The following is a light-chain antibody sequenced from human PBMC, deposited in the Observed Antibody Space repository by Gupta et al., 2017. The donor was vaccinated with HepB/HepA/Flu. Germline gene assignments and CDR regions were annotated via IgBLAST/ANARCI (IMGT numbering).Light chain of an antibody. Sequence: SYVLTQPPSVSVAPGEPARITCVGNNIGSKSVHWYQQRPGQAPVLVVYDENDRPSGIPERFSGSNSGNTATLTISRAEAGDEADYYCQVWDNTDDPNWVFGGGTKLTVL. CDR3: QVWDNTDDPNWV. CDR1: NIGSKS. CDR2: DEN. J-gene: IGLJ3*02. V-gene: IGLV3-21*02.